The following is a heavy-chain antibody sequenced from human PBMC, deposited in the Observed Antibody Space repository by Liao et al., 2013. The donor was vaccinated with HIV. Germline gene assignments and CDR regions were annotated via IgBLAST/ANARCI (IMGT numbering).Heavy chain of an antibody. J-gene: IGHJ3*02. CDR3: ARGVPPWGDYGALDI. CDR2: IYYSGST. CDR1: GGSFSGYY. D-gene: IGHD4-17*01. V-gene: IGHV4-34*01. Sequence: QVQLQQWGAGLLKPSETLSLTCAVYGGSFSGYYWSWIRQPAGKGLEWIGHIYYSGSTYYNPSLKSRVTISLDTSNDQFSLRLRSVTSADTAVYYCARGVPPWGDYGALDIWGHGTMVTVSS.